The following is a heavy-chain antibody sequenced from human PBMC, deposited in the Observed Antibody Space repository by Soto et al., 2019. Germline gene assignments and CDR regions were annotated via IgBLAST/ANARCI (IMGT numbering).Heavy chain of an antibody. D-gene: IGHD6-13*01. Sequence: PSETLSLTCTVSCGSISSYYWSWIRQPPGKGLEWIGYIYYSGSTNYNPSLKSRVTISVGTSKNQFSLKLSSVTAADTAVYYCARGDIAAAGSLGDYWGQGTLVTVSS. CDR1: CGSISSYY. V-gene: IGHV4-59*01. J-gene: IGHJ4*02. CDR2: IYYSGST. CDR3: ARGDIAAAGSLGDY.